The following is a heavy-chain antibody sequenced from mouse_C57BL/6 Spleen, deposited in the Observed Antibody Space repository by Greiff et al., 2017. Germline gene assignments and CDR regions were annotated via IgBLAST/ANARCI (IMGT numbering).Heavy chain of an antibody. Sequence: EVQLQESGPELVKPGALVKISCKASGYSFTDYNMNWVKQSNGKRLEWIGVINPNYGTTSYNQKFKGKATLTVDQSSSTAYMQLNSLTSEDSAVDYCARSRGYEAGFAYWGQGTLVTVSA. V-gene: IGHV1-39*01. D-gene: IGHD2-14*01. CDR3: ARSRGYEAGFAY. J-gene: IGHJ3*01. CDR2: INPNYGTT. CDR1: GYSFTDYN.